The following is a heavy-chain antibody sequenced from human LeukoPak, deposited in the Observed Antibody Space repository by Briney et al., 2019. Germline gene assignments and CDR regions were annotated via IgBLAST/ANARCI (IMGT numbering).Heavy chain of an antibody. CDR2: ISGSGGST. J-gene: IGHJ4*02. CDR3: AKRAARGAAAITGKVDY. D-gene: IGHD2-2*02. Sequence: QPGGSLRLSCAASGFTFSSYAMSWVRQAPGKGLEWVSAISGSGGSTYYADSVKGRFTISRDNSKNTLYLQMNSLRAEDTAVYYCAKRAARGAAAITGKVDYWGQGTLVTVSS. CDR1: GFTFSSYA. V-gene: IGHV3-23*01.